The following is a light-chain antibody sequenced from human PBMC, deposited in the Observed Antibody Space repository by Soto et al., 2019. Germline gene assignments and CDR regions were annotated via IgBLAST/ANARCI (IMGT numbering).Light chain of an antibody. V-gene: IGKV3-11*01. CDR3: QQRSNWPPWIT. Sequence: EIVLTQSPATLSVSPGERVTLSCRASQSVSSSYLAWYQQKPGQAPRLLIYDASNRATGIPARFSGSGSGTDFTLTISSLEPEDFAVYYCQQRSNWPPWITFGQGTRLEIK. J-gene: IGKJ5*01. CDR2: DAS. CDR1: QSVSSSY.